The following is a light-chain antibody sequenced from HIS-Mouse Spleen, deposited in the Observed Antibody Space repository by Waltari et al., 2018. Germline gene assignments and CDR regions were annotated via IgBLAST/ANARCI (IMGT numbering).Light chain of an antibody. CDR1: SSDVGSYNL. V-gene: IGLV2-23*01. CDR2: EGS. Sequence: QSALTQPASVSGSPGQSITISCTGTSSDVGSYNLVSWYHQHPGKAPKLMNYEGSKRPSGVSNRFSGSKSGHTASLTISGLQAEDEADYYCCSYAGSSTGVFGGGTKLTVL. J-gene: IGLJ3*02. CDR3: CSYAGSSTGV.